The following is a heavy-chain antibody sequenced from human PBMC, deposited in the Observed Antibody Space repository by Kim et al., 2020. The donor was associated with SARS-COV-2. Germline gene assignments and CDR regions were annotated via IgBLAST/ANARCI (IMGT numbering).Heavy chain of an antibody. D-gene: IGHD2-2*01. J-gene: IGHJ4*01. CDR1: GGSIRSGGKF. V-gene: IGHV4-31*03. Sequence: SETLSLTCIVSGGSIRSGGKFWTWLRQHTAMGLVWIRYISYSGNSHYSPSLRSRVSISLQTSKTQFSLVLTSGTAADTAVYFCARGQPLDFWGHGFVVT. CDR3: ARGQPLDF. CDR2: ISYSGNS.